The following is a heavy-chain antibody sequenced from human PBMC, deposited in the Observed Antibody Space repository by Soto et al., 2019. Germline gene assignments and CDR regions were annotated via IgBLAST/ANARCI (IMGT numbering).Heavy chain of an antibody. D-gene: IGHD6-13*01. J-gene: IGHJ5*02. CDR1: GFTFSGSA. Sequence: GGSLRLSCAASGFTFSGSAMHWVRQASGKGLEWVGRIRSKATNYATAYAASVKGRFTISRDDSKNMAYLQMNSLTTEDTAVYYCTSHSDYSGSWYMVPWFDPWGQGTLVTVSS. CDR3: TSHSDYSGSWYMVPWFDP. V-gene: IGHV3-73*01. CDR2: IRSKATNYAT.